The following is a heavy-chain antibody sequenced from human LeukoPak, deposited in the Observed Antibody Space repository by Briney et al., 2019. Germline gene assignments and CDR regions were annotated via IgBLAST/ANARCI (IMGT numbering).Heavy chain of an antibody. CDR1: GYTFTSCG. CDR3: ARDGVAAAGTRRYYYYGMDV. V-gene: IGHV1-18*01. Sequence: ASVKVSCTASGYTFTSCGISWVRQAPGQGLEWMGWISAYNGNTNYAQKLQGRVTMTTDTSTSTAYMELRSLRSDDTAVYYCARDGVAAAGTRRYYYYGMDVWGQGTTVTVSS. D-gene: IGHD6-13*01. J-gene: IGHJ6*02. CDR2: ISAYNGNT.